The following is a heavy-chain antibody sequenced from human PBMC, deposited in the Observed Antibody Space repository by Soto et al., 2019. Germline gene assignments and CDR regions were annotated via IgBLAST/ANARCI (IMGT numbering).Heavy chain of an antibody. CDR2: VHYSGNT. D-gene: IGHD2-15*01. J-gene: IGHJ5*02. CDR1: GYSISGGYH. CDR3: ARQDRVVAEGRWFDP. Sequence: SETLALTCTVSGYSISGGYHWACIRQPPGKGLEWLGSVHYSGNTYYNPSLKSRLTISVDKSKNQFSLNLSSVTAADTAAYYCARQDRVVAEGRWFDPWGQGTLVTVSS. V-gene: IGHV4-38-2*02.